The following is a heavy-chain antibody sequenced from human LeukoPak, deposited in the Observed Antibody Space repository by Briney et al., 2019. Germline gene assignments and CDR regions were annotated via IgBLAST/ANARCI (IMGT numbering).Heavy chain of an antibody. CDR3: ARGGAAYDGSDYSPYV. D-gene: IGHD3-22*01. V-gene: IGHV1-2*02. CDR2: IKPNSGGT. CDR1: GYSFSDYH. Sequence: ASVKVSCKASGYSFSDYHIHWVRQAPGQGLEWMGWIKPNSGGTKCARNFQGRVSMTRDTSITTAFMELSRLTSDDTAVYYCARGGAAYDGSDYSPYVWGQGTLVTVSS. J-gene: IGHJ4*02.